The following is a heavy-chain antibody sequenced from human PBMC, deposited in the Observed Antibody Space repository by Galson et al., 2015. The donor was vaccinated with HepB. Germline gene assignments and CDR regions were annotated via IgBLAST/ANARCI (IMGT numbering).Heavy chain of an antibody. CDR2: ISYDGSNK. CDR3: ARATVTTNPNDYYYYGMDV. CDR1: GFTFSSYA. V-gene: IGHV3-30-3*01. J-gene: IGHJ6*02. Sequence: SLRLSCAASGFTFSSYAMHWVRQAPGKGLEWVAVISYDGSNKYYADSVKGRFTISRDNSKNTLYLQMNSLRAEDTAVYYCARATVTTNPNDYYYYGMDVWGQGTTVTVSS. D-gene: IGHD4-11*01.